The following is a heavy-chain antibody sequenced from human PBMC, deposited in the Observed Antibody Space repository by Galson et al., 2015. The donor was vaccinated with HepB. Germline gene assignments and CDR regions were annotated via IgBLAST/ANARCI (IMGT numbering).Heavy chain of an antibody. D-gene: IGHD5-12*01. CDR1: GFTFSSYA. J-gene: IGHJ4*02. V-gene: IGHV3-23*01. Sequence: SLRLSCAASGFTFSSYAMSWVRQAPGKGLEWVSGITGSGGSTYYADSVKGRFTISRDNSKNTLHLQMSSLRAEDTAVYYCAKEDVATMTIVGYFEYWGQGTLVTVSS. CDR2: ITGSGGST. CDR3: AKEDVATMTIVGYFEY.